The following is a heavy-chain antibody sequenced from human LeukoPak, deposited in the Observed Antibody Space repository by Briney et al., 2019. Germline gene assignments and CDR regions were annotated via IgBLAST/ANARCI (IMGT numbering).Heavy chain of an antibody. Sequence: GSLRLSCAASGFTFSTFAMIWVRQPPGKGLEWVSSIFPSGGEIHYADSVRGRFTISRDNSKSTLSLQMNSLRAEDTAIYYCAKASSDTLTGYYFDHWGRGTLVTVSS. J-gene: IGHJ4*02. CDR2: IFPSGGEI. D-gene: IGHD3-9*01. CDR3: AKASSDTLTGYYFDH. V-gene: IGHV3-23*01. CDR1: GFTFSTFA.